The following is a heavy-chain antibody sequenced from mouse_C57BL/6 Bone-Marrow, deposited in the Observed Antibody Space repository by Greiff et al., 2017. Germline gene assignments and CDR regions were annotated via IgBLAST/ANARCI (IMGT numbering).Heavy chain of an antibody. Sequence: EVTLVESGGGLVKPGGSLKLSCAASGFTFSDYGMHWVRQAPEKGLEWVAYISSGSSTIYYADTVKGLFTIASDNAKNTLFLQMTRPRSEDTAMYYCARASQAYYYAMDYWGQGTSVTVSS. CDR3: ARASQAYYYAMDY. CDR2: ISSGSSTI. CDR1: GFTFSDYG. J-gene: IGHJ4*01. V-gene: IGHV5-17*01. D-gene: IGHD3-2*02.